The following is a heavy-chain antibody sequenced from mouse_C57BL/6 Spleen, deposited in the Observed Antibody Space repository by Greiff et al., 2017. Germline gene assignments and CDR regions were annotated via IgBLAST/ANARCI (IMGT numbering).Heavy chain of an antibody. CDR3: ARLNYYGSSLDY. CDR2: IYPGSGST. CDR1: GYTFTSYW. V-gene: IGHV1-55*01. J-gene: IGHJ2*01. D-gene: IGHD1-1*01. Sequence: QVQLQQPGAELVKPGASVTMSCKASGYTFTSYWITWVKQRPGQGLEWIGDIYPGSGSTNYNEKFKSKATLTVDTSSSTAYMQLSSLTSEDSAVYYCARLNYYGSSLDYWGQGTTLTVSS.